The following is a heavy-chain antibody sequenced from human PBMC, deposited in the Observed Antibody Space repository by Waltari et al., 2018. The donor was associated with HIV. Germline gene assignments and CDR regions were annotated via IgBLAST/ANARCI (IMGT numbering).Heavy chain of an antibody. V-gene: IGHV3-48*04. CDR3: ARERFGSSYFGY. CDR2: ISSSSTTI. Sequence: EVQLVESGGGLVQPGGSLRLSCAASGFTFSRYAMNWVRQAPGKGLEWVSYISSSSTTINYADSVKGRFTISRDNAKNLLYLQMSSLRAEDTAVYFCARERFGSSYFGYWGQGTLVIVSS. CDR1: GFTFSRYA. J-gene: IGHJ4*02. D-gene: IGHD6-6*01.